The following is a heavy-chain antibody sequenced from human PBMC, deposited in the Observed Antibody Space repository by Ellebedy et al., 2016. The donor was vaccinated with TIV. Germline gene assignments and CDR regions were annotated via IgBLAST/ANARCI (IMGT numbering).Heavy chain of an antibody. J-gene: IGHJ4*02. CDR1: GFNFRNFD. V-gene: IGHV3-30*18. CDR2: ISFDGTTK. CDR3: AKGPGTASFFEY. Sequence: GGSLRLXXAASGFNFRNFDLHWVRQAPGKGLEWVSVISFDGTTKYYADSVKGRFTISRDTSKNTLYLQMDSLRTEDTAVYYCAKGPGTASFFEYWGQGTLVTVSS. D-gene: IGHD1-14*01.